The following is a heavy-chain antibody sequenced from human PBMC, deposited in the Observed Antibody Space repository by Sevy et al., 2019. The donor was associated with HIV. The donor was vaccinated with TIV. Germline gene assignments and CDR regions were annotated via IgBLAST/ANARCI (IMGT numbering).Heavy chain of an antibody. D-gene: IGHD6-13*01. J-gene: IGHJ4*02. CDR3: TRLRVAAAGTEIDY. CDR2: IRSKANSYAT. CDR1: GFTFSGSA. Sequence: GGFLRLSCAASGFTFSGSAMHWVRQASGKGLEWVGRIRSKANSYATAYAASVKGRFTISRDDSKNTAYLQMNSLKTEDTAVYYCTRLRVAAAGTEIDYWGQGTLVTVSS. V-gene: IGHV3-73*01.